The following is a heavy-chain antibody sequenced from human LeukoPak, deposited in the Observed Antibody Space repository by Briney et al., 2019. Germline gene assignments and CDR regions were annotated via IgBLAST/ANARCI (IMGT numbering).Heavy chain of an antibody. V-gene: IGHV1-2*04. D-gene: IGHD3-10*01. CDR1: GYTFTGYY. J-gene: IGHJ5*02. Sequence: ASVKVSCKASGYTFTGYYMHWVRQAPGQGLEWMGWINPNSGGTNYAQKFQGWVTMTRDTSISTAYMELSRLRSDDTAVYYCARGREITMVRGVIMNTHNWFDPWGQGTLVTVSS. CDR3: ARGREITMVRGVIMNTHNWFDP. CDR2: INPNSGGT.